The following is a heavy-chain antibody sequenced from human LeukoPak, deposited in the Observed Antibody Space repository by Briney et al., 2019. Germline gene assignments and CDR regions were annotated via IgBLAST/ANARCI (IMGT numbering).Heavy chain of an antibody. CDR1: GGSISSYY. CDR2: MYTRGST. Sequence: SETLSLTRTVSGGSISSYYWRCIPRSAGKGLEWIGGMYTRGSTNYIPSRKSRVIMSADTSRNQFSLNLSSVTAADTARYCCAMDQDGDYRKYYYYMDVWGKGTTVTVSS. J-gene: IGHJ6*03. V-gene: IGHV4-4*07. D-gene: IGHD4-17*01. CDR3: AMDQDGDYRKYYYYMDV.